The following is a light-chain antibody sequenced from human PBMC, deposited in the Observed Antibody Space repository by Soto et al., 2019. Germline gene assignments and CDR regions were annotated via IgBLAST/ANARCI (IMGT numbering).Light chain of an antibody. V-gene: IGKV3-15*01. J-gene: IGKJ1*01. CDR2: DAS. Sequence: ETVMTQSPATLSVSPGERATLSCRASQTIRSTLAWFQQKPGQAPRLLIYDASTRANGIPDRFRGSGSGTEFSLTISSLQSEDFAVYYCQQYDNCPRTFGQGTIVDIK. CDR1: QTIRST. CDR3: QQYDNCPRT.